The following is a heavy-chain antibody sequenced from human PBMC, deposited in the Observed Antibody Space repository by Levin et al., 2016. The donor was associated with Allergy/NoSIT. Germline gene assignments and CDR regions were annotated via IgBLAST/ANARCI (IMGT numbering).Heavy chain of an antibody. J-gene: IGHJ4*02. CDR3: ARDAGYSGYVLDLDY. CDR1: GFTFSTYS. V-gene: IGHV3-21*01. Sequence: GGSLRLSCAASGFTFSTYSMNWVRQAPGKGLEWVSSISSSSSYIYYADSVKGRFTISRDNAKNSLFLQMNSLRAEDTAVYYCARDAGYSGYVLDLDYWGQGTLVTVSS. D-gene: IGHD5-12*01. CDR2: ISSSSSYI.